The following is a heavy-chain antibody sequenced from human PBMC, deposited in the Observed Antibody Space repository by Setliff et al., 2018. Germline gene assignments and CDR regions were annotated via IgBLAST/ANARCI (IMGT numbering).Heavy chain of an antibody. D-gene: IGHD1-26*01. CDR1: GFTFSSYW. CDR2: IKQDGSEK. V-gene: IGHV3-7*03. J-gene: IGHJ4*02. Sequence: GGSLRLSCAASGFTFSSYWMSWVRQAPGKGLEWVANIKQDGSEKYYVDSVKGRFTISRDNSKNTLFLQMNSLRADDTAVYYCAKKIIAGGGPPYDYFDYWGQGTLVTVSS. CDR3: AKKIIAGGGPPYDYFDY.